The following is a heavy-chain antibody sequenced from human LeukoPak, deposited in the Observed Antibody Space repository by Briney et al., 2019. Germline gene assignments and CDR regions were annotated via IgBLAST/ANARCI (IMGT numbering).Heavy chain of an antibody. CDR3: ASYYDFWSGYYTNAFDI. CDR1: GGTFSSYA. D-gene: IGHD3-3*01. Sequence: ASVKVSCKASGGTFSSYAISRVRQAPGQGLEWMGGIIPIFGTANYAQKFQGRVTITADESTSTAYMELSSLRSEDTAVYYCASYYDFWSGYYTNAFDIWGQGTMVTVSS. CDR2: IIPIFGTA. J-gene: IGHJ3*02. V-gene: IGHV1-69*13.